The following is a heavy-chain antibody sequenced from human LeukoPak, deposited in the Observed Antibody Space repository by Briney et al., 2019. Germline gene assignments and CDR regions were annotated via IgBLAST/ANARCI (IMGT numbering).Heavy chain of an antibody. D-gene: IGHD2-2*01. CDR1: GYTFTGYY. J-gene: IGHJ4*02. CDR2: INPNSGGT. Sequence: GASVKVSRKASGYTFTGYYMHWVRQAPGQGLEWMGWINPNSGGTNYAQKFQGRVTMTRDTSISTAYMELSRLRSDDTAVYYCARGNCSSTSCYWLGGFDYWGQGTLVTVSS. CDR3: ARGNCSSTSCYWLGGFDY. V-gene: IGHV1-2*02.